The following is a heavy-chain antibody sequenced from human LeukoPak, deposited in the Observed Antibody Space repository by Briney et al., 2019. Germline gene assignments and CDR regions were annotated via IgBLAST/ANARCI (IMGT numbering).Heavy chain of an antibody. V-gene: IGHV3-74*01. Sequence: GGSLRLSCVASGLTLNNYWMHWVRQAPGKGLVWVSRTKSDVSSTNYADSVKDRFTISRDNAKNTLYLQMNSLRAEDTAVYYCARTGGGNSHFDYWGQGTLVTVSS. D-gene: IGHD4-23*01. CDR1: GLTLNNYW. J-gene: IGHJ4*02. CDR3: ARTGGGNSHFDY. CDR2: TKSDVSST.